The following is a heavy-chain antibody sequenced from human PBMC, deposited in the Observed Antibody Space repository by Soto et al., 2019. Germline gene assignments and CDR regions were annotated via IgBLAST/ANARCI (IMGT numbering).Heavy chain of an antibody. D-gene: IGHD3-10*01. Sequence: QVQLVQSGAEVKKPGSSVKVSCKASGGTFSRYSISWVRQAPGQGLEYMGGIIPIFGTANYAQRFQGRVTITADKSTSTAYMELTSLRSEDTAVFYCAITPFYDSWSRFDYWGQGTLVTVSS. CDR2: IIPIFGTA. CDR1: GGTFSRYS. V-gene: IGHV1-69*06. CDR3: AITPFYDSWSRFDY. J-gene: IGHJ4*02.